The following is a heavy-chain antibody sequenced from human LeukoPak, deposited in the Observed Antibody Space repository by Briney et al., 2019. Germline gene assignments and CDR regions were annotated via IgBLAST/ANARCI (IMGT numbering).Heavy chain of an antibody. CDR1: GYTFSDYY. D-gene: IGHD2/OR15-2a*01. CDR2: INRKSGVT. V-gene: IGHV1-2*02. Sequence: GASVKVSCTASGYTFSDYYIHWLRQAPGQGLEWMGWINRKSGVTNFAQYFQGRVTMTRDTSSTTVYMELTRLRSDGTAVYYCARPLGSLKEYWWFDPWGQGTLVTVSS. CDR3: ARPLGSLKEYWWFDP. J-gene: IGHJ5*02.